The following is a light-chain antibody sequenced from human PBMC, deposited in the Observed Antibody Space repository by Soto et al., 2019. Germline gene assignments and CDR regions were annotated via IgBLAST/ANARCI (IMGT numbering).Light chain of an antibody. CDR3: QQYNNWPPYT. J-gene: IGKJ2*01. V-gene: IGKV3-15*01. Sequence: EIVMTQSPATLSVSPGERATLSCRASQSVSSNLAWYQQKPGQAPRLLIYGASTRATGIPSRFSGSGSGTGYTLTISSLQSEEFAVYYCQQYNNWPPYTFGQGTKLEIK. CDR2: GAS. CDR1: QSVSSN.